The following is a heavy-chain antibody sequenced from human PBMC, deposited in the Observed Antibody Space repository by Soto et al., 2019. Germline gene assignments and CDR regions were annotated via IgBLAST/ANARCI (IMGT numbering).Heavy chain of an antibody. V-gene: IGHV3-23*01. CDR1: GFNFNSHA. Sequence: EVQLLESGGGLVQPGGSLRLSCAASGFNFNSHAMTWVRQAPGKGLEWVSTISANIISTYYADSVKGRFTISRDNSKNTLYLQMSSLRVEDTDVYHCARVDTPTVRVGMDVWGQGTTVTVSS. CDR3: ARVDTPTVRVGMDV. J-gene: IGHJ6*02. CDR2: ISANIIST. D-gene: IGHD2-15*01.